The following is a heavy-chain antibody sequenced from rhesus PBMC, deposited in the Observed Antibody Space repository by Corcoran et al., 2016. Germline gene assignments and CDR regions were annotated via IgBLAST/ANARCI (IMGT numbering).Heavy chain of an antibody. V-gene: IGHV1S2*01. CDR1: GYTFTDYY. D-gene: IGHD4-29*01. CDR3: ASGSSYVHDWYFDL. CDR2: INPYHGNT. J-gene: IGHJ2*01. Sequence: QVQLVQSGAEVKKPGSSVKVSCKASGYTFTDYYMHWVRQAPRQGLEWMGWINPYHGNTKDAQKFQGRVTMTRDTSTSTAYMELSSLRSEDTAVYYCASGSSYVHDWYFDLWGPGTPITISS.